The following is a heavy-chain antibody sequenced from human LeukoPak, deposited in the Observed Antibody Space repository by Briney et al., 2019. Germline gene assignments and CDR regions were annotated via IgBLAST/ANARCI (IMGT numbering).Heavy chain of an antibody. CDR3: ARDMTAITRLDVFDL. CDR2: IYYSGST. Sequence: SETLSLTCTVSGTSMINSHYWGCLRQPPEKGLECIASIYYSGSTFYNPSLKSRITISVDTSKNHFSLELRSVSAADTAIYYCARDMTAITRLDVFDLWGPGTMVTVSS. V-gene: IGHV4-39*02. J-gene: IGHJ3*01. CDR1: GTSMINSHY. D-gene: IGHD2-21*02.